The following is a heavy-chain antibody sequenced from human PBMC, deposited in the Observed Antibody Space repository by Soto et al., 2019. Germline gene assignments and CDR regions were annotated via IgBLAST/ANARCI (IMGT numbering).Heavy chain of an antibody. D-gene: IGHD2-21*02. Sequence: SETLSVTCTLSGDSTSKNYWPCIWQPPGKGLEWIGNIYYSGTTNYNPSLKSRVTISVDTSKNQFSLKLSSVTAADTAVYYCARAVDCGGDCFYFDYWGQGTLVTVS. J-gene: IGHJ4*02. CDR1: GDSTSKNY. V-gene: IGHV4-59*01. CDR2: IYYSGTT. CDR3: ARAVDCGGDCFYFDY.